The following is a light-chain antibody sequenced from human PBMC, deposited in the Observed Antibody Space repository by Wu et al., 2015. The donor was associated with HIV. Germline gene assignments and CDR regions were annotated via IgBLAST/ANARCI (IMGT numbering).Light chain of an antibody. V-gene: IGKV3-20*01. Sequence: EIVMTQSPATLSVSPGERVTLSCRASKSVSSNLAWYQQKPGQAPRLLIYGASSRATGIPDRFSGSGSGTDFTLTISRLEPEDFAVYYCQRYGNSPPRYSFGQGTKLEIK. CDR3: QRYGNSPPRYS. CDR1: KSVSSN. CDR2: GAS. J-gene: IGKJ2*03.